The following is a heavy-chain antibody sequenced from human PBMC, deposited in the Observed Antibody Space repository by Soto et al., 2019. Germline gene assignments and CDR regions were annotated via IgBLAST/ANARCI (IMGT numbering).Heavy chain of an antibody. CDR2: VIPLFGTT. Sequence: QVQLVQSGAEVKKPGSSVKVSCKASGGTFSNYIISWVRQAPGQGFEWMGGVIPLFGTTNYAQKFQGRVTITADKSTSAAYMELGSLRSEDTAVYYCASSFASSGYLHYGRPPFDNWGQGTLVTVSS. CDR1: GGTFSNYI. CDR3: ASSFASSGYLHYGRPPFDN. D-gene: IGHD3-22*01. V-gene: IGHV1-69*06. J-gene: IGHJ4*02.